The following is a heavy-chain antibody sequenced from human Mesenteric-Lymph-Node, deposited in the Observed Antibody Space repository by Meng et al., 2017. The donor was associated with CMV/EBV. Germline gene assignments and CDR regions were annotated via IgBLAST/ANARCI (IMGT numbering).Heavy chain of an antibody. CDR2: ISFDGTNI. V-gene: IGHV3-30-3*01. Sequence: GGPLRLSCAASGFTFSRYWMSWVRQAPGKGLDWVALISFDGTNIQYSDSVKGRFIISRDNSKNTLYLQMNSLRPEDTAVYFCARDGQYCTNGLCQFDYWGQGTLVTVSS. J-gene: IGHJ4*02. CDR3: ARDGQYCTNGLCQFDY. CDR1: GFTFSRYW. D-gene: IGHD2-8*01.